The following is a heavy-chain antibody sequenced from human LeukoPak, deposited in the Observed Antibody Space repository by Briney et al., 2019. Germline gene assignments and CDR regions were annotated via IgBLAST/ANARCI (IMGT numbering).Heavy chain of an antibody. CDR1: GGTFSSHV. CDR2: IIPIFGTA. V-gene: IGHV1-69*06. D-gene: IGHD2-2*01. CDR3: AQVNGYCSSISCFLDY. Sequence: ASVNVSCKTSGGTFSSHVISWVRQAPGQGLEWMGGIIPIFGTANYAQKFQGRVTITADKFTNKVYMELSSLRSDDTAIYFCAQVNGYCSSISCFLDYWGQGTLVTVSS. J-gene: IGHJ4*02.